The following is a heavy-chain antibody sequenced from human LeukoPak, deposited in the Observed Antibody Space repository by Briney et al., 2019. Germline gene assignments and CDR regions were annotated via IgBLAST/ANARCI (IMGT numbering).Heavy chain of an antibody. CDR1: GFTFSSYW. CDR2: IKQDGSEK. Sequence: HPGGSLRLSCAASGFTFSSYWMSWVRQAPGKGLEWVANIKQDGSEKYYMDSVKGRFTISRDNAKNSLYLQMNSLRAEDTAVYYCARDNAGGDNWFDPWGQGTLVTVSS. V-gene: IGHV3-7*01. J-gene: IGHJ5*02. CDR3: ARDNAGGDNWFDP. D-gene: IGHD1-26*01.